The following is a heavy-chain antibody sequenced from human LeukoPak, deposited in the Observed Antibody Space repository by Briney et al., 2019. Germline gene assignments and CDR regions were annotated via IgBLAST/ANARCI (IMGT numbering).Heavy chain of an antibody. CDR3: AKLPRAPYYYDSSGHLDY. J-gene: IGHJ4*02. CDR2: ISGSGGST. V-gene: IGHV3-23*01. Sequence: GGSLRLSCAASGFTFSSYAMSWVRQAPGKGLEWVSAISGSGGSTYCADSVKGRFTISRDNSKNTLYLQMNSLRAEDTAVYYCAKLPRAPYYYDSSGHLDYWGQGTLVTVSS. CDR1: GFTFSSYA. D-gene: IGHD3-22*01.